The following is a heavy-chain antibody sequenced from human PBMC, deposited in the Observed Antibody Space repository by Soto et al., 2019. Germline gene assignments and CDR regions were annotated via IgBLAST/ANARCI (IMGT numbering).Heavy chain of an antibody. D-gene: IGHD6-13*01. V-gene: IGHV3-23*01. J-gene: IGHJ5*02. CDR1: GFTFSNYA. Sequence: EVQLLEAGGGLVQPGGSLRLSCAASGFTFSNYAISWVRQAPGKGLEWVSSITGSGDTTYYADSVKGRFTISRDNSKNTVYLQMNSLRVEDTAVYYCAKDPRKYSSSWYLEWWFDPWGQGTLVTVSS. CDR3: AKDPRKYSSSWYLEWWFDP. CDR2: ITGSGDTT.